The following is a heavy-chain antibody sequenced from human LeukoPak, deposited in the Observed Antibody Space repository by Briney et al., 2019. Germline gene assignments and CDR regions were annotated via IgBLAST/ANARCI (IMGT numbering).Heavy chain of an antibody. CDR3: ARHGSGAVAGDY. CDR2: IYYSGST. J-gene: IGHJ4*02. CDR1: GGSISSSSYY. V-gene: IGHV4-61*05. D-gene: IGHD6-19*01. Sequence: SETLSLTCTVSGGSISSSSYYWSWIRQPPGKGLEWIGYIYYSGSTNYNPSLKSRVTISVDTSKNQFSLKLSSVTAADTAVYYCARHGSGAVAGDYWGQGTLVTVSS.